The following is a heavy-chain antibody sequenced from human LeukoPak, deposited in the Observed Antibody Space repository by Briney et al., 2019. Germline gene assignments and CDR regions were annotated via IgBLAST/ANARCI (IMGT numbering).Heavy chain of an antibody. CDR3: ASLAPEAPQADMDV. V-gene: IGHV4-38-2*02. CDR1: GYSISSGYY. D-gene: IGHD3-3*02. Sequence: SETLSLTCTVSGYSISSGYYWGWIRQPPGKGLEWIGSIYHSGSTYYNPSLKSRVTISVDTSKNQFSLKLSSVTAADTAVYYCASLAPEAPQADMDVWGKGTTVTVSS. CDR2: IYHSGST. J-gene: IGHJ6*03.